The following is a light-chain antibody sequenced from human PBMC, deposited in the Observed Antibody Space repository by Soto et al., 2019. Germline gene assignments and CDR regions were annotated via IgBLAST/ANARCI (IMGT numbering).Light chain of an antibody. V-gene: IGKV3-20*01. J-gene: IGKJ4*01. CDR1: QSVSSSY. CDR2: GAS. CDR3: QQYGSSPLT. Sequence: EIVLTQSPGTLSLSPGERATLSCRASQSVSSSYLAWYQQKPGQAPRLLIYGASSRAAGIPDRFSGSGSGTDFTVTISRLEPEDYAVYYCQQYGSSPLTFGGRTKVEIK.